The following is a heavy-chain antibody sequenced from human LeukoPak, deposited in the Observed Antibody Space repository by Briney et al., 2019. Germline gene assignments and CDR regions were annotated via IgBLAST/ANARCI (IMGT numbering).Heavy chain of an antibody. CDR3: AKSVGGTGDPVDY. CDR1: GFTFSSYA. Sequence: GGSLRLSCAASGFTFSSYAMNWVRQAPGKGLEWVSNISGRGGSTYYADSVKGRFTISRDNSKNTLYLQMNSLRAEDTAVYYCAKSVGGTGDPVDYWGQGTLVIVSS. CDR2: ISGRGGST. D-gene: IGHD6-19*01. J-gene: IGHJ4*02. V-gene: IGHV3-23*01.